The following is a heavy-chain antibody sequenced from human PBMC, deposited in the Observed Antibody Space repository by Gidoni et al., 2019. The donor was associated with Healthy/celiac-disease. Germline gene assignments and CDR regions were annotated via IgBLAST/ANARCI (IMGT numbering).Heavy chain of an antibody. CDR1: GFTFRSYG. CDR3: ARYSSGLGDTDYGMDV. D-gene: IGHD6-19*01. J-gene: IGHJ6*02. V-gene: IGHV3-33*01. Sequence: QVKLVESGGGVVKPGRSLRLSCAASGFTFRSYGMHWVRQAPGKGLGWVSVLWYDGSNKYYADSVKGRFTISRDNSKNTLYLQMNSLRAEDTAVYYCARYSSGLGDTDYGMDVWCQGTTVTVSS. CDR2: LWYDGSNK.